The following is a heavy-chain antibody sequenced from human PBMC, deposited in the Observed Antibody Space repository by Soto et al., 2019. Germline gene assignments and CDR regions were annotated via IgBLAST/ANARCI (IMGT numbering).Heavy chain of an antibody. Sequence: SETLSLTCTVSGGSISSYYWSWIRQPPGKGLEWIGYIYYSGSTNYSPSLKSRLTITKDTSKNQVVLTMTNMDPVDTATYYCAHTPYDSSGYYQYYFDYWGQGTLVTVS. CDR3: AHTPYDSSGYYQYYFDY. CDR1: GGSISSYY. CDR2: IYYSGST. D-gene: IGHD3-22*01. V-gene: IGHV4-59*01. J-gene: IGHJ4*02.